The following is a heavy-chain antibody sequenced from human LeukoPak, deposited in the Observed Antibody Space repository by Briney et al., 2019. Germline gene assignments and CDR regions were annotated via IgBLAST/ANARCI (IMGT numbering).Heavy chain of an antibody. J-gene: IGHJ4*02. CDR3: ATDSSCVGDCYSLGY. CDR2: INPNSGGT. CDR1: GYTFTGYY. Sequence: SVKVSCKASGYTFTGYYMHWVRQAPGQGLEWMGRINPNSGGTNYAQKFQGWVTMTEDTSTDTAYMELSSLRSEDTAVYYCATDSSCVGDCYSLGYWGQGTLVTVSS. D-gene: IGHD2-21*02. V-gene: IGHV1-2*04.